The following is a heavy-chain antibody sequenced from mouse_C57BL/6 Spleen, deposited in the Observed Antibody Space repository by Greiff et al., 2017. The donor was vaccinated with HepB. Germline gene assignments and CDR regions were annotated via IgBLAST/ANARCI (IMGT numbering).Heavy chain of an antibody. D-gene: IGHD1-2*01. CDR3: AREGDMLRLPSNAMDY. V-gene: IGHV1-54*01. CDR2: INPGSGGT. J-gene: IGHJ4*01. Sequence: VQLQQSGAELVRPGTSVKVSCKASGYAFTNYLIEWVKQRPGQGLEWIGVINPGSGGTNYNEKFKGKATLTADKSSSTAYMQLSSLTSEDSAVYFCAREGDMLRLPSNAMDYWGQGTSVTVSS. CDR1: GYAFTNYL.